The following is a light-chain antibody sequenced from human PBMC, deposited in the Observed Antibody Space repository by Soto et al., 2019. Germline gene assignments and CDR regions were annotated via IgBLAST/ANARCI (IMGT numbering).Light chain of an antibody. J-gene: IGKJ1*01. CDR3: QQYHDYST. V-gene: IGKV1-5*01. CDR2: DAS. Sequence: DILMTQSPSTLSASVGDRVIITCRASQSVSGWLAWYQQKPGKAPNLLIYDASNLESGVPSRFSGSGSGTEFTLTISSLQPDDFATCYCQQYHDYSTFGQGTKVEFK. CDR1: QSVSGW.